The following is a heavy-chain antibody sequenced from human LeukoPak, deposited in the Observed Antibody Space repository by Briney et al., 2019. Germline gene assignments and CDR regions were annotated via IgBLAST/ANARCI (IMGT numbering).Heavy chain of an antibody. Sequence: PGGSLRLSCAASGFIFSNYAMTWVRQAPGKGLQWVSTITSGGNTYYADSVKGRFTISRDNSKNTLYLQMNSLGADDTAVYYCAKGNWRYFDYWGQGTLVTVSS. CDR2: ITSGGNT. CDR1: GFIFSNYA. V-gene: IGHV3-23*01. CDR3: AKGNWRYFDY. J-gene: IGHJ4*02. D-gene: IGHD1-1*01.